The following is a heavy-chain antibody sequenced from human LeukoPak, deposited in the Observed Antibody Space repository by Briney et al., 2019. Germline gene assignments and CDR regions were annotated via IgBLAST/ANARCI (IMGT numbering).Heavy chain of an antibody. J-gene: IGHJ4*02. D-gene: IGHD3-22*01. CDR1: GFTFSSYS. Sequence: PGGSLRLSCAASGFTFSSYSMNWVRQAPGKGLEWVSSISSSSSYIYYADSVKGRFTISRDNAKNSLYLQVNSLRAEDTAVYYCARVHRYYDSSGYYDLFDYWGQGTLVTVSS. CDR3: ARVHRYYDSSGYYDLFDY. V-gene: IGHV3-21*01. CDR2: ISSSSSYI.